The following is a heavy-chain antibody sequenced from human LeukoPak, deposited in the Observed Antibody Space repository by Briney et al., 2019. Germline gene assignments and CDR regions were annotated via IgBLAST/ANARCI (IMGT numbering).Heavy chain of an antibody. CDR3: ARESLYDFWSGYYSGGSRYYYMDV. CDR1: GGSISNYY. CDR2: LLGSGST. V-gene: IGHV4-4*07. D-gene: IGHD3-3*01. Sequence: SETLSLTCTVSGGSISNYYWNWIRQPAGKGLEWIGRLLGSGSTDYNPSLKSRVTMSVDTSKNQFSLKLSSVTAADTAVYYCARESLYDFWSGYYSGGSRYYYMDVWGKGTTVTVSS. J-gene: IGHJ6*03.